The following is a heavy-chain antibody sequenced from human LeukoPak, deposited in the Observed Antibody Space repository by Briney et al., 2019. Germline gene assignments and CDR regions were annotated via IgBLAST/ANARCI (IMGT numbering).Heavy chain of an antibody. CDR1: GYTSTDYY. CDR2: INPSSGGT. V-gene: IGHV1-2*02. J-gene: IGHJ5*02. CDR3: ARDPHSSGWQNWFDP. D-gene: IGHD6-25*01. Sequence: ASVKVSCKASGYTSTDYYMHWVRQAPGQGLEWMGWINPSSGGTNYAQKFQGRVTVTRDTSISTAYMDLSRLRSDDTAVYYCARDPHSSGWQNWFDPWGQGTLVTVSS.